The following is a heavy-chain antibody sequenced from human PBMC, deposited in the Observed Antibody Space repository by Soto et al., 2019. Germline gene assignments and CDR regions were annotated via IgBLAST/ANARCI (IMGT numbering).Heavy chain of an antibody. D-gene: IGHD6-13*01. V-gene: IGHV4-31*03. J-gene: IGHJ4*02. CDR1: GGSISSGDYY. CDR2: IFYSGST. CDR3: ARHSNEYRKSLDY. Sequence: SETLSLTCTVSGGSISSGDYYWSWIRQHPGKGLEWIGYIFYSGSTNYNPALKSRVTISVDTSKSQFSLKLSSVTAADTAVYYCARHSNEYRKSLDYWGQGTLVTVSS.